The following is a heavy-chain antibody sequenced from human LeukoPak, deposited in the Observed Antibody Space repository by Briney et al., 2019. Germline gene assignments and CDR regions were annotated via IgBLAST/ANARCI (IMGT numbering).Heavy chain of an antibody. CDR3: ARVRGLGVVSPYFDY. CDR1: GFSISSYY. J-gene: IGHJ4*02. Sequence: PSETLSLTCTVSGFSISSYYWSWIRQPPGKGLEWLGCIRYSGGPSYNPSLKSRVTISLDTSKTQFSLKLSSVTAADTAVYYCARVRGLGVVSPYFDYWGQGTLVTVSS. D-gene: IGHD3-10*01. CDR2: IRYSGGP. V-gene: IGHV4-59*08.